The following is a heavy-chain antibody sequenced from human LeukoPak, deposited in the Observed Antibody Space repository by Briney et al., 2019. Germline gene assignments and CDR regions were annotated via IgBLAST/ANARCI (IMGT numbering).Heavy chain of an antibody. V-gene: IGHV1-69*01. J-gene: IGHJ6*03. CDR1: GGTFSSYA. CDR3: ACGSGRLYYYYYMDV. CDR2: IIPIFGTA. Sequence: GSSVKVSCKASGGTFSSYAISWVRQAPGQGLEWMGGIIPIFGTANYAQKFQGRVTITADESTSTAYMELSSLRSEDTAVYYCACGSGRLYYYYYMDVWGKGTTVTISS. D-gene: IGHD3-10*01.